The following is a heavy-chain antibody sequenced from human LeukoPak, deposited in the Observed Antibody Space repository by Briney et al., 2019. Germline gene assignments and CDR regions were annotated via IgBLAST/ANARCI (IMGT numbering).Heavy chain of an antibody. CDR2: ISGDGGST. CDR1: GFTFDDYA. J-gene: IGHJ3*02. D-gene: IGHD5-12*01. Sequence: GGSLRLSCAASGFTFDDYAMHWVRQAPGKGLEWVSLISGDGGSTYYPDSVKGRFTISRDNSKNSLYLQMNSLRTEDTALYYCAKGSRRGSLLYAFDIWGQGTMVTVSS. V-gene: IGHV3-43*02. CDR3: AKGSRRGSLLYAFDI.